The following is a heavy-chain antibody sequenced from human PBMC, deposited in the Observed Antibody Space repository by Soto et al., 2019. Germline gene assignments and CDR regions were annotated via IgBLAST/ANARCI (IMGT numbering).Heavy chain of an antibody. D-gene: IGHD2-21*02. CDR2: IIPIFGTA. J-gene: IGHJ3*02. CDR3: ARGFTRVVVLTAKGLGPFAI. Sequence: SVKVSCKACGGTFSSYAISWVRQAPGQGLEWMGGIIPIFGTANYAQKFQGRVTITADESTSTAYMELSSLRSEDTAVYYCARGFTRVVVLTAKGLGPFAISTQRTIVTVSS. CDR1: GGTFSSYA. V-gene: IGHV1-69*13.